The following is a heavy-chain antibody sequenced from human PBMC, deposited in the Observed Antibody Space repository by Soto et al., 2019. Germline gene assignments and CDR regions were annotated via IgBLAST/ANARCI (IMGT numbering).Heavy chain of an antibody. D-gene: IGHD7-27*01. CDR2: INQGGNEK. CDR3: ARDLGPSDI. CDR1: GFTFSNNW. Sequence: EVQLVESGGGLVQPWGSLRLSCAASGFTFSNNWMTWVRQAPGKGLEWVANINQGGNEKYYVNSVKGRFTISRDNAENSLYLQMNSLRDDDTAVYYCARDLGPSDIRGQGTVVTVSS. V-gene: IGHV3-7*01. J-gene: IGHJ3*02.